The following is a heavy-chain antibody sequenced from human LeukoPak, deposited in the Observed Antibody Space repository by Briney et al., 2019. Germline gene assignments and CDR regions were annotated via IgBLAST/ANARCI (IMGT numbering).Heavy chain of an antibody. D-gene: IGHD1-26*01. CDR2: ISIGGGTT. V-gene: IGHV3-23*01. Sequence: GGSLRLSCGASGFMFSNYVMNWVRQAPGKGLEWVSTISIGGGTTFYADSVKGRFTISRDNSKNTLHLQMNSLRAEDTAVYYCARGGSGSYRFDYWGQGTLVTVSS. CDR1: GFMFSNYV. J-gene: IGHJ4*02. CDR3: ARGGSGSYRFDY.